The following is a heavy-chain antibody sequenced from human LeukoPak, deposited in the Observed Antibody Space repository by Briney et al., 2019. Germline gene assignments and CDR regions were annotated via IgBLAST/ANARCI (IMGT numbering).Heavy chain of an antibody. D-gene: IGHD3-9*01. CDR3: ARGSYLRYFDWLLPT. V-gene: IGHV4-38-2*02. CDR2: IYQSGST. CDR1: GYSISSGYY. J-gene: IGHJ5*02. Sequence: SETLSLTCTVSGYSISSGYYWGWIRQPPGKGLEWIGSIYQSGSTYYNPSLKSRVTISVDTSKNQFSLKLSSVTAADTAVYYCARGSYLRYFDWLLPTWGQGILVTVSS.